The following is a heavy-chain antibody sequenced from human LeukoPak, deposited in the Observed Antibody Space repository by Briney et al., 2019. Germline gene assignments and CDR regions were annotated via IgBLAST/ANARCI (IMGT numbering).Heavy chain of an antibody. CDR2: IDWDDDK. CDR1: GFSLSTTGMC. J-gene: IGHJ4*02. D-gene: IGHD6-19*01. CDR3: ARISSVAVAGFDY. Sequence: ESGPTLVNPTQTLTLTCTFSGFSLSTTGMCVSWIRQPPGKALEWLARIDWDDDKYYSTSLKTRLTISKDTSKNQGVLTMTNMDPVDTATYYCARISSVAVAGFDYWGQGTLVTVSS. V-gene: IGHV2-70*11.